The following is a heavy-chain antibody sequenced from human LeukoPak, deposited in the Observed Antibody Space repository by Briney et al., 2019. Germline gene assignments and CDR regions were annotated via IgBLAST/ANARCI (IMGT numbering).Heavy chain of an antibody. D-gene: IGHD3-10*01. CDR1: GYSISSGYC. V-gene: IGHV4-38-2*01. Sequence: SETLSFTCAVAGYSISSGYCWGRIRQPPGKGLEGIGSIYHSGSTYYNPSLKSRVTISVDTSKNQFSLKLSSVTAADTAVYYCARQPVWFGGIDIWGQGTMVTVSS. CDR2: IYHSGST. CDR3: ARQPVWFGGIDI. J-gene: IGHJ3*02.